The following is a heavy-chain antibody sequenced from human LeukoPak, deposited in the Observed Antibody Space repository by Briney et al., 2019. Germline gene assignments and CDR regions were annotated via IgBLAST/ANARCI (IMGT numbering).Heavy chain of an antibody. Sequence: TGGSLRLSCAASGFTFSSYAMSWVRQAPGKGLEWVSAVSGSGGSTYYADSVMGRFTISRDNSKNTLYLQMNSLRAEDTAVYYCAKGRYPLSYYYLDVWGKGTTVTVSS. CDR3: AKGRYPLSYYYLDV. CDR1: GFTFSSYA. CDR2: VSGSGGST. D-gene: IGHD1-1*01. V-gene: IGHV3-23*01. J-gene: IGHJ6*03.